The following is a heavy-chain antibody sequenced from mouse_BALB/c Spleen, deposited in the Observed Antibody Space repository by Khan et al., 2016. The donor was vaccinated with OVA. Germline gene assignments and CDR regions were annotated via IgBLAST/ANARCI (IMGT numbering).Heavy chain of an antibody. V-gene: IGHV9-3-1*01. Sequence: QIQLVQSGPELKKPGETVKISCKASGYTFTNYGMNWEKQAPGKGLKWMGWINTYTGEPTYADDFKGRFAFSLETSASTAYLQINNLKNEDTASYFCASGGYWYFDVWGAGTTVTVSS. D-gene: IGHD1-1*02. CDR2: INTYTGEP. CDR1: GYTFTNYG. CDR3: ASGGYWYFDV. J-gene: IGHJ1*01.